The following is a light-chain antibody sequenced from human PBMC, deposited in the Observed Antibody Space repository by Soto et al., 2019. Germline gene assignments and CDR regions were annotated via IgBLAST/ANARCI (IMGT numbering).Light chain of an antibody. J-gene: IGKJ2*01. CDR3: QHYDNYPMYT. CDR1: QAINNF. V-gene: IGKV1-33*01. CDR2: DAS. Sequence: DIQMTQSPSSLSASVGDRVTITCQASQAINNFLNWYQQKPGKAPKLLIYDASNLETGVPSRFSGSGSGTDYTFTISSLEPEDIATYYCQHYDNYPMYTFGQGTKLEIK.